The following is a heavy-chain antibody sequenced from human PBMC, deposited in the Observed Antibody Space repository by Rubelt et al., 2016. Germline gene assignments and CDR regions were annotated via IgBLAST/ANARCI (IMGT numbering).Heavy chain of an antibody. D-gene: IGHD3-10*01. CDR2: IYYSGST. CDR3: ARRPPDSGSYSNDAFDI. J-gene: IGHJ3*02. CDR1: GSSISSYY. Sequence: QVQLQESGPGLVKASETLSLTCTVSGSSISSYYWNWIRQPPGKGLEWLGYIYYSGSTNYNPSLKSRVTISVDMSKNQFSLKLSSVTAADTAIYYCARRPPDSGSYSNDAFDIWGQGTMVTVSA. V-gene: IGHV4-59*08.